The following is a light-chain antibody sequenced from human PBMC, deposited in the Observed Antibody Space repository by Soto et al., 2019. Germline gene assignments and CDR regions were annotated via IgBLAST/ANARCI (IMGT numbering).Light chain of an antibody. Sequence: QSALTQPPSASGTPGQRVTISCSGSNSNIGSNTVNWYQQLPGTAPKLLIYYDNLRPSGVPDRISGSKSGTSASLAISGLQSDDEADYYCAAWDDSLNGRVFGTGPKATVL. CDR1: NSNIGSNT. CDR3: AAWDDSLNGRV. J-gene: IGLJ1*01. V-gene: IGLV1-44*01. CDR2: YDN.